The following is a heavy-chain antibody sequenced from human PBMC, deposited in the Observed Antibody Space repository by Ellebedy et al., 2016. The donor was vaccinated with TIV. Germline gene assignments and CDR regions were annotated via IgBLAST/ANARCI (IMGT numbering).Heavy chain of an antibody. D-gene: IGHD1-26*01. CDR1: GFTFNNYA. CDR2: ISGGGGDYT. CDR3: AKDNSGTYYYYGMDV. Sequence: GESLKISCAASGFTFNNYAMSWVRQAPGRGLEWVSAISGGGGDYTHYSDSVKGRFTISRDNSKNTLYLQMNSLRAEDTAVYYCAKDNSGTYYYYGMDVWGQGTTVTVSS. J-gene: IGHJ6*02. V-gene: IGHV3-23*01.